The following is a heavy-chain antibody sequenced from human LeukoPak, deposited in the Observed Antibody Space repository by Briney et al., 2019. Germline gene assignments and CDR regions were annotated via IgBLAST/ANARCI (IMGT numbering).Heavy chain of an antibody. Sequence: PGGSLRLSCAASGFTVSSNYMSWVRQAPGKGLEWVSLIYSGGSTYYADSVKGRFTISRDNSKNTLCLQMNSLRAEDTAVYYCARAGGGSYGGGLNYWGQGTLVTVS. CDR2: IYSGGST. V-gene: IGHV3-53*01. D-gene: IGHD1-26*01. CDR1: GFTVSSNY. J-gene: IGHJ4*02. CDR3: ARAGGGSYGGGLNY.